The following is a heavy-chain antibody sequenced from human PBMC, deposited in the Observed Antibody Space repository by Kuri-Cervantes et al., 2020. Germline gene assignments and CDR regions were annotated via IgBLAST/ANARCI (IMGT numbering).Heavy chain of an antibody. Sequence: GGSLRLSCAASGFTFSSYGMHWVRQAPGKGLEWVAVISYDGNNNYYAESVKGRFTISRDYSKNTLYLQMNSLRDEDTAVYYCARDRYCSGGNCYRDFGYWGQGTLVTVSS. J-gene: IGHJ4*02. CDR3: ARDRYCSGGNCYRDFGY. D-gene: IGHD2-15*01. V-gene: IGHV3-30*03. CDR2: ISYDGNNN. CDR1: GFTFSSYG.